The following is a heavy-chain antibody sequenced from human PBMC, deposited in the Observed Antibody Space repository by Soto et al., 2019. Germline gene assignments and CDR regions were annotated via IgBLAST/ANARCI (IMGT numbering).Heavy chain of an antibody. CDR1: GFTFSSYA. D-gene: IGHD6-19*01. CDR2: ISYDGSNK. J-gene: IGHJ4*02. V-gene: IGHV3-30-3*01. CDR3: ARERGGAVAGTRDFDY. Sequence: QVQLVESGGGVVQPGRSLRLSCAASGFTFSSYAMHWVRQAPGKGLEWVAVISYDGSNKYYADSVKGRFTISRDNSKNTLYLEMNSLRAEDRAVYYCARERGGAVAGTRDFDYWGQGTLVTVSS.